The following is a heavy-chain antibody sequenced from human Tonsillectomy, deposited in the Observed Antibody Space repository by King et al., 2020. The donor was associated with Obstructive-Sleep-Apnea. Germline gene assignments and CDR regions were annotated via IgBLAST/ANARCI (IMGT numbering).Heavy chain of an antibody. V-gene: IGHV3-7*01. CDR3: TRDLSPAASGSYFDAFDI. CDR2: INRDGTQK. CDR1: GFTFKNYW. J-gene: IGHJ3*02. Sequence: VQLVESGGGLVQPGGSRRLSCAASGFTFKNYWRIWVRQVPGKGREWVANINRDGTQKNYVASVKGRFTISRDNSRKSLSLQMNSLRAEDTAVYHCTRDLSPAASGSYFDAFDIWGQGTMVTVSS. D-gene: IGHD3-10*01.